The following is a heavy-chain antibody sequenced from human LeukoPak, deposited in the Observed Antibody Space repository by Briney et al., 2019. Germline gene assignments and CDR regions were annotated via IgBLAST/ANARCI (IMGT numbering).Heavy chain of an antibody. Sequence: GGPLRLSCAASGFTFSSYTMNWLRQAPGKGLEWVSAISASGGSTFYADSVKGRFTISRDKSKNTLYLQMNSLRAEDTAVYYCAKKMGITGSYLGLDYWGQGTLVTVSS. CDR3: AKKMGITGSYLGLDY. V-gene: IGHV3-23*01. CDR2: ISASGGST. J-gene: IGHJ4*02. CDR1: GFTFSSYT. D-gene: IGHD1-26*01.